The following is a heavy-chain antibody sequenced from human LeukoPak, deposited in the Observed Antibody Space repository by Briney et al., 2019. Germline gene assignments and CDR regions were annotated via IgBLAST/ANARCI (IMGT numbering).Heavy chain of an antibody. CDR1: GYTFTSYG. V-gene: IGHV1-18*01. D-gene: IGHD1-26*01. J-gene: IGHJ3*02. Sequence: ASVTVSCTASGYTFTSYGISWVRQAPGQGLEWMGWISAYNGNTNYAQKLQGRVTMTTDTSTSTAYMELRSLRSDDTAVYYCARDLGAPDAFDIWGQGTMVTVSS. CDR3: ARDLGAPDAFDI. CDR2: ISAYNGNT.